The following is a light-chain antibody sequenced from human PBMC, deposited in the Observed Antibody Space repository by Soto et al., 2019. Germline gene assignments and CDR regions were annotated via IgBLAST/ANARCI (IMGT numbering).Light chain of an antibody. V-gene: IGKV3-11*01. CDR3: QQRASWPPT. CDR1: QSVSTY. Sequence: EIVLTQSPATLSLSPGERATLSCRASQSVSTYLAWYQQKRGQAPRVLIYDASNRATGIPARFSGSGSGTDFTLTISSLEPEDFAVYYCQQRASWPPTFGQGIRLELK. CDR2: DAS. J-gene: IGKJ5*01.